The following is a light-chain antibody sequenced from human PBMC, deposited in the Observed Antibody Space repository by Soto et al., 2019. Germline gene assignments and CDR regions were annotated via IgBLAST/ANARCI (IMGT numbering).Light chain of an antibody. Sequence: QSVLTQPASVSGSRGQSITISCTGTSSDVGSYNLVSWYQQHPGKAPKLMIYEVSNRPSGVSNRFSGSKSGNTASLTISGLQAEDEADYYCSSYTSSSTLVFGTGTKVTVL. CDR2: EVS. J-gene: IGLJ1*01. CDR3: SSYTSSSTLV. V-gene: IGLV2-14*02. CDR1: SSDVGSYNL.